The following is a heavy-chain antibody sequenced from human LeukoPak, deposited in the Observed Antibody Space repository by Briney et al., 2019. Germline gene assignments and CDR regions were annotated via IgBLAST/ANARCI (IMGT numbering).Heavy chain of an antibody. CDR3: ARGNYSSSWYYFDY. CDR2: IYSGGST. D-gene: IGHD6-13*01. Sequence: GGSLRLSCAASGFTVSSNYMSWVRQAPGKGLEWVSVIYSGGSTYYADSVKGRFTISRDNSKNTLYLQMNGLRAEDTAVYYCARGNYSSSWYYFDYWGQGTLVTVSS. CDR1: GFTVSSNY. J-gene: IGHJ4*02. V-gene: IGHV3-53*01.